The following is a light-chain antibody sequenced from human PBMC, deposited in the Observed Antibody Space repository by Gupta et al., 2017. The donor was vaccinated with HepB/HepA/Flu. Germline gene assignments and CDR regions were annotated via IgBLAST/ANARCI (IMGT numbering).Light chain of an antibody. Sequence: IVLTQSPATLSLSPGERATLHCRDSLSVSRYLAWYQKKAGQAPRLLISYESNRATGMHASFSGSGAGTDFSFTISSREPEDFAVYYCQQRSNGHPTIPFGQGTRLEIK. J-gene: IGKJ5*01. V-gene: IGKV3-11*01. CDR1: LSVSRY. CDR2: YES. CDR3: QQRSNGHPTIP.